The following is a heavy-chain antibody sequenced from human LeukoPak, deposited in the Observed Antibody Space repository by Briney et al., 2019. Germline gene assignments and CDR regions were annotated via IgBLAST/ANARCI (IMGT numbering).Heavy chain of an antibody. CDR2: IYISGNT. D-gene: IGHD1-14*01. Sequence: SETLTLTCSVSGGSIINNNHFWGWLRRPPGKGLEWIARIYISGNTLYNTSLKSRVAVSLDTSKNQFSLKLASVTAADTAVYYCARRPEYTLPSRRAFDIWGQGHVLSVSS. CDR1: GGSIINNNHF. V-gene: IGHV4-39*01. J-gene: IGHJ3*02. CDR3: ARRPEYTLPSRRAFDI.